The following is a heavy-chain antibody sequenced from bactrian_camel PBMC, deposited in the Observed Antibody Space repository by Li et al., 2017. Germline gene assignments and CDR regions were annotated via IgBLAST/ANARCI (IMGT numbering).Heavy chain of an antibody. J-gene: IGHJ4*01. D-gene: IGHD6*01. CDR1: ADALMY. Sequence: LRLSCSASADALMYMAWFRQAPGQKREAVAAITTGGSSTMYHDSVKGRFAISRGSGKNTVHLQMNSLMFEDSGVYYCAGDRSYGAWYMESQYKYWGRGTQVTVS. CDR2: ITTGGSST. CDR3: AGDRSYGAWYMESQYKY. V-gene: IGHV3S53*01.